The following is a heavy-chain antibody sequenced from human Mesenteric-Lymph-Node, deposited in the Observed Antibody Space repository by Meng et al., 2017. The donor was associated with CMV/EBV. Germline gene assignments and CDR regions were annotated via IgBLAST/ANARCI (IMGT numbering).Heavy chain of an antibody. Sequence: GGPLRLSCKGSGYSFTSYWIAWVRQMPGKGLAWMGVIYAGDSDTRYSPYFQGQVTIPADKSNSTADLQWSSLKASDTAMYYCARPSRCCSSTSCYPTNYYYGMDVWGQGTTVTVSS. J-gene: IGHJ6*02. CDR1: GYSFTSYW. V-gene: IGHV5-51*01. CDR2: IYAGDSDT. CDR3: ARPSRCCSSTSCYPTNYYYGMDV. D-gene: IGHD2-2*01.